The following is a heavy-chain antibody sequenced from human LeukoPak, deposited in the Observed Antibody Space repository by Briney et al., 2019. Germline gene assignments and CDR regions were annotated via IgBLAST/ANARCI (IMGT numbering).Heavy chain of an antibody. V-gene: IGHV4-59*01. J-gene: IGHJ4*02. Sequence: SETLSLTCTVSGGSISSYYWSWIRQPPGKGLEWIGYIYYSGSTNYNPSLTSRVTISVDTSKNQFSLKLSSVTAADTAVYYCARERTSYGSGSYSFDYWGQGTLVTVSS. CDR1: GGSISSYY. CDR2: IYYSGST. CDR3: ARERTSYGSGSYSFDY. D-gene: IGHD3-10*01.